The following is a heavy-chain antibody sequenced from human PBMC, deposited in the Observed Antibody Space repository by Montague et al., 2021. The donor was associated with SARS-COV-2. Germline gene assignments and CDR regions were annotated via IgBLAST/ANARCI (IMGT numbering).Heavy chain of an antibody. D-gene: IGHD1-1*01. CDR2: INYGGST. J-gene: IGHJ4*02. CDR3: ARGASGY. CDR1: GGSFSDYH. Sequence: SETRSLTCAVYGGSFSDYHWTWIRQSPGGGLEWIGQINYGGSTKYNPSLRSRVTISIDTSKNQFSLKLTSVTAADTAVYYCARGASGYWGQGTLVTVSS. V-gene: IGHV4-34*01.